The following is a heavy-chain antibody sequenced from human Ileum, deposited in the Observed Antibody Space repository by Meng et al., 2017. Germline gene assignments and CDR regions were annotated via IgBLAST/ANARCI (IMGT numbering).Heavy chain of an antibody. CDR3: TRSSSHYSGHNY. V-gene: IGHV6-1*01. J-gene: IGHJ4*02. CDR2: TYYRSKWFN. CDR1: GDSVSSNSSA. D-gene: IGHD4-23*01. Sequence: VTLQQSGPGLVKPAHTPSLPCAISGDSVSSNSSAWNWFRQSPSRGLQWLGRTYYRSKWFNDYAVSVKSRITINPDTSKNQFSLQLNSVTPDDTAVFYCTRSSSHYSGHNYWGQGTLVTVSS.